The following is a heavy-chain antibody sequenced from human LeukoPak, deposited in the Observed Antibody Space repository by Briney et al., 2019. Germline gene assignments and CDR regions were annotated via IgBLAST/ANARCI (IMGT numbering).Heavy chain of an antibody. CDR1: GYTFTSYG. Sequence: ASETVSCKASGYTFTSYGYCWVGQAPAQGLEWMGWISAYNGNTNYAQQLLGRVTMTTDTSTSTAYMELRSLRSDDTAVYYCARASSIAVAGGPYYYYYYYMDVWGKGTTVTVSS. CDR2: ISAYNGNT. V-gene: IGHV1-18*01. J-gene: IGHJ6*03. D-gene: IGHD6-19*01. CDR3: ARASSIAVAGGPYYYYYYYMDV.